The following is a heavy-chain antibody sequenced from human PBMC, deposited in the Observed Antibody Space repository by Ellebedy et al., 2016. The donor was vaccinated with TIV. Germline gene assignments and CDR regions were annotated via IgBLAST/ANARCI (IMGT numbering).Heavy chain of an antibody. CDR3: AREGYSSGWYLIDY. J-gene: IGHJ4*02. D-gene: IGHD6-19*01. Sequence: SQTLSLTCAISGDSVSSIRAAWNWITQSPSRALEWLGRTYYRSKWYNDYAVSVKSRITINPDTSKNQFSLQLNSVTPEDTAVYYCAREGYSSGWYLIDYWGQGTLVTVSS. CDR2: TYYRSKWYN. V-gene: IGHV6-1*01. CDR1: GDSVSSIRAA.